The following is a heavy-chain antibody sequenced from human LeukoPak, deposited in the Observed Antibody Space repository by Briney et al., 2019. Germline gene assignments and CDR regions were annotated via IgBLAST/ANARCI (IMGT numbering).Heavy chain of an antibody. D-gene: IGHD2-21*02. V-gene: IGHV5-51*01. CDR1: EYSFSIYW. J-gene: IGHJ4*02. CDR2: IYPEDSDP. Sequence: PGEALKISCKGSEYSFSIYWIAWVRHMPRKGLEYMGIIYPEDSDPRYTPSFQGQVTISADKSISTAYLEWSSLKASDTAMYYCARRMYGDYEGFDYWGQGTLVTVSS. CDR3: ARRMYGDYEGFDY.